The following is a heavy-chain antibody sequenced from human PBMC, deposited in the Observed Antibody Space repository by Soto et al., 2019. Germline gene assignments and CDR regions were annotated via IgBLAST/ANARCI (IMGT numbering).Heavy chain of an antibody. Sequence: PGGSLRLSCAASGFTFSTYVMAWVRQAPGRGLEWVSGISASGSNGLYTDSGKGRFIISRDNSKNTLYLQMNSLSIEDTAVFYCARSTSSTRNSYYGLDVWGQGTTVTVSS. CDR1: GFTFSTYV. D-gene: IGHD6-6*01. V-gene: IGHV3-23*01. CDR3: ARSTSSTRNSYYGLDV. J-gene: IGHJ6*02. CDR2: ISASGSNG.